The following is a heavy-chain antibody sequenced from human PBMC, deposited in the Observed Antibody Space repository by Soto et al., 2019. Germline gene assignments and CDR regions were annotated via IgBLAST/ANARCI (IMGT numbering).Heavy chain of an antibody. Sequence: ASVKVSCTASGYTFTSYGISWVRQAPGQGLEWMGWISAYNGNTNYAQKLQGRVTMTTDTSTSTAYMELRSLRSDDTAVYYCARDIAVAGTFDYWGQGTLVTVSS. J-gene: IGHJ4*02. CDR2: ISAYNGNT. CDR3: ARDIAVAGTFDY. V-gene: IGHV1-18*01. D-gene: IGHD6-19*01. CDR1: GYTFTSYG.